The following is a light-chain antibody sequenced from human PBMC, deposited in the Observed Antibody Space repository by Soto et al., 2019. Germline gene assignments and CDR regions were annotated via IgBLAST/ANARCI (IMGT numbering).Light chain of an antibody. V-gene: IGKV3-15*01. J-gene: IGKJ1*01. CDR2: GAS. CDR1: QSVSSN. Sequence: EIVMTQSPATLSVSPGERATLSCRASQSVSSNLAWYQQKPGQAPRLLIYGASTRATGIPARFSGSGSGTEFTRPIISRQYEDVVVYYCQQYNNWPPWTFGQGTKVEIK. CDR3: QQYNNWPPWT.